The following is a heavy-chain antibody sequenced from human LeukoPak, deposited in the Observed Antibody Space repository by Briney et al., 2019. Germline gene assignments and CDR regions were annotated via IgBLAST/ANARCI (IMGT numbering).Heavy chain of an antibody. CDR3: VRDRPHNRFDP. CDR2: IDNDGDSP. J-gene: IGHJ5*02. V-gene: IGHV3-74*01. CDR1: GLTIRGFW. Sequence: GGSLRLSCAASGLTIRGFWMHWVRQTPGEGLVWVSRIDNDGDSPTYADSVKGRFTTSRDNAKNTVYLQMNSLIAEDTGVYYCVRDRPHNRFDPWGHGTLVIVSS.